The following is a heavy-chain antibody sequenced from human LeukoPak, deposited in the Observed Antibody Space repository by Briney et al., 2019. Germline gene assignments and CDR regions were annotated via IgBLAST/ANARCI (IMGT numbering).Heavy chain of an antibody. CDR2: INGFSSYT. CDR1: GFTFSDYH. Sequence: KPGGSLRLSCAASGFTFSDYHMTWIRQAPGKGLEWVSYINGFSSYTKYGDSVKGRFTISRDNSKNTLYLQMNSLRAEDTAVYYCARGGPEWPLDYWGQGTLVTVSS. J-gene: IGHJ4*02. V-gene: IGHV3-11*06. CDR3: ARGGPEWPLDY. D-gene: IGHD3-3*01.